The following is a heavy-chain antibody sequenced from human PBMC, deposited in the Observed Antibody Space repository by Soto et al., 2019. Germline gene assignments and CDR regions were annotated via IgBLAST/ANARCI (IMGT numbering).Heavy chain of an antibody. V-gene: IGHV1-69*13. CDR2: IIPIFGTA. CDR1: GGTFSSYA. J-gene: IGHJ4*02. CDR3: ARSITMVRGVMAY. D-gene: IGHD3-10*01. Sequence: GASVKVSCKASGGTFSSYAISWVRQAPGQGLEWMGGIIPIFGTANYAQKFQGGVTITADESTSTAYMELSSLRSEDTAVYYCARSITMVRGVMAYWGQGTLV.